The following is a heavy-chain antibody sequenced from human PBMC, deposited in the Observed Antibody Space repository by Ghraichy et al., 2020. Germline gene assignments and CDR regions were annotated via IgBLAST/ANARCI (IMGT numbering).Heavy chain of an antibody. D-gene: IGHD3-3*01. CDR1: GFTFSSYW. CDR2: IKQDGSEK. CDR3: ARAHYDFWSGPQDCYFDY. Sequence: GESLNISCAASGFTFSSYWMSWVRQAPGKGLEWVANIKQDGSEKYYVDSVKGRFTISRDNAKNSLYLQMNSLRAEDTAVYYCARAHYDFWSGPQDCYFDYWGHGTLVTVSS. V-gene: IGHV3-7*03. J-gene: IGHJ4*01.